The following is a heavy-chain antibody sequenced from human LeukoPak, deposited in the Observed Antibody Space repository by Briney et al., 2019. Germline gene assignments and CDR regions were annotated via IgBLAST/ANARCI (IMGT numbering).Heavy chain of an antibody. CDR3: ARDLQVVAGYFDY. V-gene: IGHV4-59*01. CDR2: IYYSGST. J-gene: IGHJ4*02. Sequence: TTSETLSLTCTVSGGSISSYYWSWIRQPPGKGLEWIGYIYYSGSTNYNPSLKSRVTISVDTSKNQFSLKLSSVTAADTAVYYCARDLQVVAGYFDYWGQGTLVTVSS. D-gene: IGHD6-19*01. CDR1: GGSISSYY.